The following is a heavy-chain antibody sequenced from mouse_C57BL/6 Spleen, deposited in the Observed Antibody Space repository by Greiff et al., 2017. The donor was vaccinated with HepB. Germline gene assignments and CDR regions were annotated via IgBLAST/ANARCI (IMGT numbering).Heavy chain of an antibody. Sequence: EVQLVESGGGLVKPGGSLKLSCAASGFTFSDYGMHWVRQAPEKGLEWVAYISSGSSTIYYADTVKGRFTISRDNAKNTLFLQMTSLRSEDTAMYYCARYYYGEAMDYWGQGTSVTVSS. CDR2: ISSGSSTI. J-gene: IGHJ4*01. CDR1: GFTFSDYG. V-gene: IGHV5-17*01. D-gene: IGHD1-1*01. CDR3: ARYYYGEAMDY.